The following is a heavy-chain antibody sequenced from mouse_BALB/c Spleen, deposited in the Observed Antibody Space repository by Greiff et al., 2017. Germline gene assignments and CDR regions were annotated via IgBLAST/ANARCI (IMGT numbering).Heavy chain of an antibody. J-gene: IGHJ1*01. CDR3: ARHYRYDHWYFDV. V-gene: IGHV1-14*01. CDR1: GYTFTSYV. Sequence: QLQQSGPELVKPGASVKMSCKASGYTFTSYVMHWVKQKPGQGLEWIGYINPYNDGTKYNEKFKGKATLTSDKSSSTAYMELSSLTSEDSAVYYCARHYRYDHWYFDVWGAGTTVTVSS. CDR2: INPYNDGT. D-gene: IGHD2-14*01.